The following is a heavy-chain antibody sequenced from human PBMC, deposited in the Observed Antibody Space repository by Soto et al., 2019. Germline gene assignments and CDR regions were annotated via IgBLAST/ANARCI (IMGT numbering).Heavy chain of an antibody. D-gene: IGHD2-8*01. CDR3: VRRHLSANGIEWFEH. CDR1: GYSFTIYF. Sequence: ASLNVAFKASGYSFTIYFSRLFLHAPLQRPEWMGWINAANGDTKYSPKFQRRVTITRDTSASTAYMELSSLRSEDTAVYYCVRRHLSANGIEWFEHCGKGNMPSVSS. CDR2: INAANGDT. J-gene: IGHJ5*02. V-gene: IGHV1-3*01.